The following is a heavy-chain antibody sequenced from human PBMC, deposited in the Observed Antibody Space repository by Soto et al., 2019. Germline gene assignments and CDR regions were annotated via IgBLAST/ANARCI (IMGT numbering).Heavy chain of an antibody. D-gene: IGHD4-4*01. CDR2: IRSKANSYAT. Sequence: GGSLRLSCAASGFTFSGSAMHWVRQASGKGLEWVGRIRSKANSYATAYAASVKGRFTISRDDSKNTAYLQMNSLKTEDTAVYYCTSPFNLTTVNYYYYYMDVWGKGTTVTVSS. V-gene: IGHV3-73*01. CDR3: TSPFNLTTVNYYYYYMDV. J-gene: IGHJ6*03. CDR1: GFTFSGSA.